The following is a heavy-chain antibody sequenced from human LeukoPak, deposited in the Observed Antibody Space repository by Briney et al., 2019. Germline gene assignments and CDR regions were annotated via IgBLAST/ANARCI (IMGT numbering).Heavy chain of an antibody. J-gene: IGHJ4*02. D-gene: IGHD6-13*01. Sequence: GASVKVSCKASGYTFSSFVISGVREAPGQGLEWMGWISAYNGNTNYAQNLQGRVTLTTDTSTSTAYMELRSLRSDDTAVYYCARGKAAAAPDYWGQGTLVTVS. CDR1: GYTFSSFV. V-gene: IGHV1-18*01. CDR2: ISAYNGNT. CDR3: ARGKAAAAPDY.